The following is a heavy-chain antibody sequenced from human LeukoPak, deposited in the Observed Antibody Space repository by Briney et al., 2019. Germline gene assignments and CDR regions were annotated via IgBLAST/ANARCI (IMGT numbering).Heavy chain of an antibody. D-gene: IGHD5-18*01. V-gene: IGHV4-59*01. CDR2: IYYSGGT. CDR3: ARVNSGYSYGYPHGYFDY. J-gene: IGHJ4*02. Sequence: PSETLSLTCTVSGGSISSYYWSWIRQPPGKGLEWIGYIYYSGGTNYNPSLKSRVTISVDTSKNQFSLKLSSVSAADTAVYYCARVNSGYSYGYPHGYFDYWGQGTLVTVSS. CDR1: GGSISSYY.